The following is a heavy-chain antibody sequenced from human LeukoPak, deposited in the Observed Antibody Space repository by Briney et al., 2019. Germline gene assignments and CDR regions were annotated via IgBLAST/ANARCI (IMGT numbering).Heavy chain of an antibody. J-gene: IGHJ5*02. Sequence: GGSVRLSCEASGYTFSSYAMSWVRQAPGKGLEWVSAISGSGGSTYYADSVKGRFTISRDKSKSTVYLQMNSLRAEDTAVCYCAKENSGYYWGGDYNWFDPWGQGTLVTVSS. CDR1: GYTFSSYA. CDR3: AKENSGYYWGGDYNWFDP. D-gene: IGHD5-12*01. CDR2: ISGSGGST. V-gene: IGHV3-23*01.